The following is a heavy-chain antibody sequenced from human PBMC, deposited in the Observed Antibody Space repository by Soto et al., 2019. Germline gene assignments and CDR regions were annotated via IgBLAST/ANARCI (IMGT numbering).Heavy chain of an antibody. D-gene: IGHD2-15*01. CDR3: VRPRGYDFDY. CDR2: IYWDDDK. CDR1: GFSLDTSGMS. Sequence: QITLKESGPTLLKPTQTLALTCTFSGFSLDTSGMSVGWIRQPPGKALEWLALIYWDDDKRYSPSLKSRLIITKDTSKNQVVLTMTNMDPVDTATYYCVRPRGYDFDYWGQGTLVTVSS. J-gene: IGHJ4*02. V-gene: IGHV2-5*02.